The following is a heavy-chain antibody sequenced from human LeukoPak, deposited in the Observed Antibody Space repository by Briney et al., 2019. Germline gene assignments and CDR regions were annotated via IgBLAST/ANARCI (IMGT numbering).Heavy chain of an antibody. Sequence: GSLRLSCAASGFTFDVYGMSWVRQAPGKGLEWIGSIYYTGTTYYNPSLKSRVTISVDTSKNQFSLKLNSVTAADTAVYYCATLLGYYSYMDVWGKGTTVTVSS. D-gene: IGHD3-10*01. V-gene: IGHV4-38-2*01. CDR2: IYYTGTT. CDR1: GFTFDVYG. CDR3: ATLLGYYSYMDV. J-gene: IGHJ6*03.